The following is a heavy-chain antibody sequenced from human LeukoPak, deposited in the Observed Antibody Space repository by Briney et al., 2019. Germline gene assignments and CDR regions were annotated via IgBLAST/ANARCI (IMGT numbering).Heavy chain of an antibody. D-gene: IGHD5-12*01. CDR1: GGSISSYY. CDR3: ARSGYYSGYSY. J-gene: IGHJ4*02. V-gene: IGHV4-4*07. Sequence: PSETLSLTCTVSGGSISSYYWSSIRQPAGRGLEWIGRIYTSGSTNYNPSLKSRVTMSVDTSKNQFSLKLSSVTAADTAVYYCARSGYYSGYSYWGQGTLVTVSS. CDR2: IYTSGST.